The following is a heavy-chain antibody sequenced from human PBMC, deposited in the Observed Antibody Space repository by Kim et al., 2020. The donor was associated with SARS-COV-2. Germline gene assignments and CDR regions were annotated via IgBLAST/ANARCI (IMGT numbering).Heavy chain of an antibody. CDR1: GGSISSSSYY. Sequence: SETLSLTCTVSGGSISSSSYYWGWIRQPPGKGLEWIGSIYYSGSTYYNPSLKSRVTISVDTSKNQFSLKLSSVTAADTAVYYCASGYGDYPNWFDPWGQGTLVTVSS. CDR2: IYYSGST. J-gene: IGHJ5*02. V-gene: IGHV4-39*01. D-gene: IGHD4-17*01. CDR3: ASGYGDYPNWFDP.